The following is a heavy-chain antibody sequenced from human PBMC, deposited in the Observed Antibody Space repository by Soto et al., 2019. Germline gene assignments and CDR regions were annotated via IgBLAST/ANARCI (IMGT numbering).Heavy chain of an antibody. D-gene: IGHD3-3*01. CDR2: IKSKTDGGTT. J-gene: IGHJ6*03. CDR3: TTDKEIRFLAWLLYYYYYMDV. Sequence: PGGSLRLAFEASGFTFRNAWRSGVRQAPGMGLEWVGRIKSKTDGGTTDYAAPVKGRFTISRDDSKNTLYLQMNSLKTEDTAVYYCTTDKEIRFLAWLLYYYYYMDVWGKGT. V-gene: IGHV3-15*01. CDR1: GFTFRNAW.